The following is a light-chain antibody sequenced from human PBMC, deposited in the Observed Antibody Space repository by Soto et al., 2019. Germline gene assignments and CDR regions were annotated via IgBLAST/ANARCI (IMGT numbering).Light chain of an antibody. CDR1: QSLVYSDGNTY. CDR2: KVS. CDR3: MQGTYWPYT. J-gene: IGKJ2*01. V-gene: IGKV2-30*01. Sequence: EVVMTQSPLSLPVTLGQPASISCRSSQSLVYSDGNTYLNWFHQRPGQSPRRLIYKVSDRDSGVPDRVSGSGSGTDFTLNISRVEAEDIGVYYCMQGTYWPYTFGQGTKLEI.